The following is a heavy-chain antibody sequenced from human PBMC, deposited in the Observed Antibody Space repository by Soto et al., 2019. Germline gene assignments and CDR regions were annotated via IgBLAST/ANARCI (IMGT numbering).Heavy chain of an antibody. V-gene: IGHV3-33*01. D-gene: IGHD3-16*01. J-gene: IGHJ4*02. Sequence: QVQLVESGGGVVRPGKSLRLSCAASRFTFSNYIMHWVRQAPGKGLEWVAVIWHDGTNEYYADSVKGRFSISRDNSKNSVYLQMNSLRVEDTAVYFCVRDGLGGFDYWGQGTLVTVSS. CDR1: RFTFSNYI. CDR2: IWHDGTNE. CDR3: VRDGLGGFDY.